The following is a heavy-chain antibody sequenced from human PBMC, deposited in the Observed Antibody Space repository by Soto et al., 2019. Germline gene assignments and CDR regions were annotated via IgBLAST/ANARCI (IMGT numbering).Heavy chain of an antibody. J-gene: IGHJ6*02. CDR3: ARQGHSSSWYYYYYYGMDV. V-gene: IGHV5-10-1*01. D-gene: IGHD6-13*01. CDR1: GYSFTSYW. CDR2: IDPSDSYT. Sequence: GESLKISCKGSGYSFTSYWISWVRQMPGKGLEWMGRIDPSDSYTNYSPSFQGHVTISADKSISTAYLQWSSLKASDTAMYYCARQGHSSSWYYYYYYGMDVWGQGTMVTVSS.